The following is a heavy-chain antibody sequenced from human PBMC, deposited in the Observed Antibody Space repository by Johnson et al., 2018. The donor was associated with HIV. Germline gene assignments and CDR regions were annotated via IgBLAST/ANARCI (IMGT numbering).Heavy chain of an antibody. CDR2: IWYDGSNK. CDR3: AKDFDHDDSSGYSAFDM. D-gene: IGHD3-22*01. J-gene: IGHJ3*02. Sequence: QVQLVESGGGVVQPGRSLRLSCAASGFTFSSYGMHWVRQAPGKGLEWVAVIWYDGSNKYYADSVKGRFTISRDDSKNTLYLQMNSLTAEDTAVYYCAKDFDHDDSSGYSAFDMWGQGTMVTVSS. CDR1: GFTFSSYG. V-gene: IGHV3-33*06.